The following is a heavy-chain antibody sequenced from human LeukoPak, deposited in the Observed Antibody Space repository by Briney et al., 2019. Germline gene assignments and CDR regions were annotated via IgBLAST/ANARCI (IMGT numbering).Heavy chain of an antibody. V-gene: IGHV7-4-1*02. D-gene: IGHD3-3*02. CDR2: INTNTGNP. J-gene: IGHJ5*02. Sequence: VSVKVSCKASGYTFTSYAMNWVRQAPGQGLEWMGWINTNTGNPTYAQGFTGRFVFSLDTSVSTAYLQISSLKAEDTAVYYCARAAPALRRIFLDWFDPWGQGTLVTVSS. CDR1: GYTFTSYA. CDR3: ARAAPALRRIFLDWFDP.